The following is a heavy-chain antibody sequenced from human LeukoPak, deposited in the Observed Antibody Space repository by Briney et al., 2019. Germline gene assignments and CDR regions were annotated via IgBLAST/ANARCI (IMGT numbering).Heavy chain of an antibody. V-gene: IGHV3-48*03. CDR3: ARGTMFPYYFDY. D-gene: IGHD3-10*02. Sequence: GGFLRLSCEASGFNFSSYEMNWVRQAPGKGLEWVSYISSSGSSIYHADSVKGRFTISRDNAKNSLYLQMNSLRAEDTAVYYCARGTMFPYYFDYWGQGTLVTVSS. J-gene: IGHJ4*02. CDR1: GFNFSSYE. CDR2: ISSSGSSI.